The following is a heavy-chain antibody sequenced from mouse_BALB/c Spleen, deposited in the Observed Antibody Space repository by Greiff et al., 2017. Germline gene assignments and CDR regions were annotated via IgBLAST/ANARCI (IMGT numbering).Heavy chain of an antibody. J-gene: IGHJ2*01. CDR2: ISSGGSYT. CDR1: GFTFSSYG. V-gene: IGHV5-6*01. Sequence: EVKLMESGGDLVKPGGSLKLSCAASGFTFSSYGMSWVRQTPDKRLEWVATISSGGSYTYYPDSVKGRFTISRDNAKNTLYLQMSSLKSEDTAMYYCAREIRDTGDYWGQGTTLTVSS. CDR3: AREIRDTGDY. D-gene: IGHD1-1*01.